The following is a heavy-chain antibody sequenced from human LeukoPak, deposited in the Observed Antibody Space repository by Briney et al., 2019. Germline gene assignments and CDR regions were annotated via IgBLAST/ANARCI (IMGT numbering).Heavy chain of an antibody. J-gene: IGHJ4*02. Sequence: PSETLSLTCTVFGASISSYYWTWIRQPPGKGLEWIGHIFYSGNTNYNPSLKSRVTISVDMSTNQISLNLTSVTAADTALYYCARRSRGLYYFEYWGQGTLVTVSS. CDR1: GASISSYY. D-gene: IGHD3-10*01. V-gene: IGHV4-59*01. CDR3: ARRSRGLYYFEY. CDR2: IFYSGNT.